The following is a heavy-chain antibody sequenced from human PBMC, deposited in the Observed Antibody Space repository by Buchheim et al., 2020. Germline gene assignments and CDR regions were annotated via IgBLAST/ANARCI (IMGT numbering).Heavy chain of an antibody. V-gene: IGHV4-39*01. CDR3: ARHRAHIEPTVTINWFDP. Sequence: QLQLQESGPGLVKPSETLSLTCTVSGGSISSSSYYWGWIRQPPGKGLEWIGSIYYSGSTYYNPSLKSRVTISVDTSKNQFSLKLSSVTAADTAVYYCARHRAHIEPTVTINWFDPWGQGTL. CDR2: IYYSGST. J-gene: IGHJ5*02. D-gene: IGHD4-17*01. CDR1: GGSISSSSYY.